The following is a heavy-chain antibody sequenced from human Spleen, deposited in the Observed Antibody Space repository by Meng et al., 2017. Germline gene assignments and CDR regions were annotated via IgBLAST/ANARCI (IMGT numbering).Heavy chain of an antibody. D-gene: IGHD6-19*01. J-gene: IGHJ5*02. Sequence: QVQLVQSGAEVKKPGASVKVSCKASDYTLTTYDINWVRQAPGQGLEWMGWIGTYNGNTSYTQMLQDRVTMTTDTSTSTAYMELRSLRSDDTAVFLCASSLVSESVAGGWFDPWGQGTLVTVSS. CDR2: IGTYNGNT. CDR1: DYTLTTYD. V-gene: IGHV1-18*01. CDR3: ASSLVSESVAGGWFDP.